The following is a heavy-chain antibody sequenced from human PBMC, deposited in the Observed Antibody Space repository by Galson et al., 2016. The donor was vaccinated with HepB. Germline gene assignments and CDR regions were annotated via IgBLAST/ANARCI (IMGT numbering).Heavy chain of an antibody. V-gene: IGHV1-2*06. D-gene: IGHD6-19*01. CDR1: GYSFTGYY. CDR2: INPNSGAT. Sequence: SVKVSCKASGYSFTGYYMHWVRQAPGQGLEWVGRINPNSGATNYAQNFQGRVTMTRDTSISTAYMKLTSVTAADTAVYHCARSIAMAGTRWFDPWGQGTLVTVSS. J-gene: IGHJ5*02. CDR3: ARSIAMAGTRWFDP.